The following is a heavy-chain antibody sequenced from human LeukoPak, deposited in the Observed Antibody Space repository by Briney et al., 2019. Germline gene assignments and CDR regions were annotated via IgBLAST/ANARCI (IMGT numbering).Heavy chain of an antibody. CDR2: INHSGST. J-gene: IGHJ4*02. D-gene: IGHD3-10*01. V-gene: IGHV4-34*01. CDR1: GGSFRGYY. Sequence: SETLSLTCDVYGGSFRGYYWSWIRQPPGKGLEWIGEINHSGSTNYNPSLKSRVTISVDTSKNQFSLKLSSVTAADTAVYYCARAATRALYYYGSGSYQKYFDYWGQGTLVTVSS. CDR3: ARAATRALYYYGSGSYQKYFDY.